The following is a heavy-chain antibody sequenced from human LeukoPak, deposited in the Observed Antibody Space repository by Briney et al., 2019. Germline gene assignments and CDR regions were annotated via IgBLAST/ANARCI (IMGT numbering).Heavy chain of an antibody. CDR2: IIPIFGTA. D-gene: IGHD2-2*01. Sequence: SVKVSCKASGGTFSSYAISWLRQAPGQGLEWMGRIIPIFGTANYAQKFQGRVTITTDESTSTAYMELSSLRSEDTAVYYCARTGLSSPQGWVDYWGQGTLVTVSS. J-gene: IGHJ4*02. V-gene: IGHV1-69*05. CDR3: ARTGLSSPQGWVDY. CDR1: GGTFSSYA.